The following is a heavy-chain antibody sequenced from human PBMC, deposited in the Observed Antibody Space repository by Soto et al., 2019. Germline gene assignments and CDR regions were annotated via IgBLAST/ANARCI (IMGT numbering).Heavy chain of an antibody. V-gene: IGHV1-69*06. CDR1: GGTSSSYA. CDR2: IIPIFGTA. D-gene: IGHD2-15*01. CDR3: ARSGWELHQIYAFDI. J-gene: IGHJ3*02. Sequence: SGKGCCEASGGTSSSYAISWVRQAPGQGLEWMGGIIPIFGTANYAQKFQGRVTITADKSTSTAYMELSSLRSEDTAVYYCARSGWELHQIYAFDICGHVTMVTV.